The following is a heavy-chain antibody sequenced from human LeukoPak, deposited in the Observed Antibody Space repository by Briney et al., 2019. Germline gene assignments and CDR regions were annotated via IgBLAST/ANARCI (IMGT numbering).Heavy chain of an antibody. CDR3: ARGLSSGWSDIDY. CDR2: MNPNSGNT. Sequence: ASVKVSCKASGYTFTSYGISWVRQATGQGLEWMGWMNPNSGNTGYAQKFQGRVTMTRNTSISTAYMELSSLRSEDTAVYYCARGLSSGWSDIDYWGQGTLVTVSS. V-gene: IGHV1-8*02. J-gene: IGHJ4*02. D-gene: IGHD6-19*01. CDR1: GYTFTSYG.